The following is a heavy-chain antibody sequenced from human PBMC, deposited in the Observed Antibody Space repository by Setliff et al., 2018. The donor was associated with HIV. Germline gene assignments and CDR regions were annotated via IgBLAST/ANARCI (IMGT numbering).Heavy chain of an antibody. Sequence: ASVKVSCKASGYTFTSYGVSWVRQAPGQGLEWMGWISAYNGNTNYAQKLQGRVTMTTDTSTSTGYMGLRSLRSDDTAVYYCARNTYYYGSGSYPNYYYGIGIWGQGTTVTVSS. D-gene: IGHD3-10*01. CDR3: ARNTYYYGSGSYPNYYYGIGI. V-gene: IGHV1-18*01. CDR1: GYTFTSYG. CDR2: ISAYNGNT. J-gene: IGHJ6*02.